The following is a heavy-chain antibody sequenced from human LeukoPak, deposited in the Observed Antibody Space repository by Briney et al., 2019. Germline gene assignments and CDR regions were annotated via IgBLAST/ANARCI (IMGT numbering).Heavy chain of an antibody. CDR2: IYTSGST. Sequence: PSQTLSLTCTVSGGSIGGGSYYWSWIRQPAGKGLEWIGRIYTSGSTNYNPSLKSRVTISVDTSKNQFSLKLSSVTAADTAVYYCAREAVPYYYYYYYMDVWGKGTTVTVSS. J-gene: IGHJ6*03. CDR3: AREAVPYYYYYYYMDV. D-gene: IGHD6-19*01. V-gene: IGHV4-61*02. CDR1: GGSIGGGSYY.